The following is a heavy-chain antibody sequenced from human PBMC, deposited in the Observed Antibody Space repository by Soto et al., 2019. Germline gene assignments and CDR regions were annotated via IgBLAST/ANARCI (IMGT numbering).Heavy chain of an antibody. J-gene: IGHJ6*03. Sequence: SETLSLTCTVSGGSISNYYWSWIRQPPGKGLELIGYIYYSGSTNHSPSLKSRVTISVDTSKNQFSLKLSSVTAADTAVYYCARIATASPDEYHYSYYYMDVWGKGTTVTVSS. V-gene: IGHV4-59*01. D-gene: IGHD2-15*01. CDR1: GGSISNYY. CDR3: ARIATASPDEYHYSYYYMDV. CDR2: IYYSGST.